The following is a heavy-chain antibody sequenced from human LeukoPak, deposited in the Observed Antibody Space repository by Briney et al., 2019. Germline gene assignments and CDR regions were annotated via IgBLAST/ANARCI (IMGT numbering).Heavy chain of an antibody. J-gene: IGHJ4*02. D-gene: IGHD6-13*01. CDR2: IYYSGST. Sequence: SETLSLTCTVSGGSIGRYYWSWIRQPPGKGLEWIGYIYYSGSTNYNPSLKSRVTISVDTSKNQFSLKLSSVTAADTAVYYCARGLGLYSSSWYYWGQGTLVTVSS. CDR3: ARGLGLYSSSWYY. V-gene: IGHV4-59*01. CDR1: GGSIGRYY.